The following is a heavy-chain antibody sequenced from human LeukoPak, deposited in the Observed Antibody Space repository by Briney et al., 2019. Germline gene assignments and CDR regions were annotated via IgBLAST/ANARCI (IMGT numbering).Heavy chain of an antibody. CDR2: IYSGNSDI. CDR3: ARAEGHGAFDY. V-gene: IGHV5-51*01. CDR1: GYSFTNYW. D-gene: IGHD3-10*01. Sequence: GESLQISCKASGYSFTNYWIGWVRQMPGKGLEWMGIIYSGNSDIRYSPSFQGQVTISADNSISTAYLQWSSLKASDTAIYYCARAEGHGAFDYWGQGTLVTVSS. J-gene: IGHJ4*02.